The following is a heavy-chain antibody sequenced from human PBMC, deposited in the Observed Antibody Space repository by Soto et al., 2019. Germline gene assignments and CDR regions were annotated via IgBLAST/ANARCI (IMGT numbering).Heavy chain of an antibody. D-gene: IGHD6-6*01. V-gene: IGHV3-7*01. Sequence: GGSLRLSCAASGFPFSSYWMNWVRQAPGKGPEWVANIKQDGSEKNYVDSVKGRFTISRDNAKNSLYLQMNSLRAEDTAVYYCARDGRRGVSTAAARRRDYYYYGMDVWGQGTTVTVSS. CDR3: ARDGRRGVSTAAARRRDYYYYGMDV. CDR2: IKQDGSEK. CDR1: GFPFSSYW. J-gene: IGHJ6*02.